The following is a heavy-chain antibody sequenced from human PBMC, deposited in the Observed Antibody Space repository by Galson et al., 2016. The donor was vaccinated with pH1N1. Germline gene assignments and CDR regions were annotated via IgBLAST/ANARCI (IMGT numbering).Heavy chain of an antibody. V-gene: IGHV5-51*01. D-gene: IGHD3-22*01. Sequence: QSGAEVKKSGESLKISCEASGYTFTDYWTGWVRQTPGTGLEWIGIIYPRDSDTRYRPSFQGHVTFSADESISSAYLQWSSLKASERGIYYCAREVPSGFYSHWGQGTLVTVSS. J-gene: IGHJ4*02. CDR1: GYTFTDYW. CDR2: IYPRDSDT. CDR3: AREVPSGFYSH.